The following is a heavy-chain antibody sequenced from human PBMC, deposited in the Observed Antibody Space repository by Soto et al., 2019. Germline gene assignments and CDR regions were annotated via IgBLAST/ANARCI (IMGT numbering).Heavy chain of an antibody. Sequence: SETLSLTCTVSGVSIISSSYYLGWIRQPPGKGLEWIGSIYYSGSTYYNPSLKSRVTISVDTSKNQFSLKLSSVTAADTAVYYCARCVVDTAMVTDYWGQGTLVTVSS. V-gene: IGHV4-39*01. CDR3: ARCVVDTAMVTDY. CDR1: GVSIISSSYY. CDR2: IYYSGST. D-gene: IGHD5-18*01. J-gene: IGHJ4*02.